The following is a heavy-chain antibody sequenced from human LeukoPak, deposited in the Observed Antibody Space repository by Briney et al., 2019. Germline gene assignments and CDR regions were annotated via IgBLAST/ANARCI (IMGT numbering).Heavy chain of an antibody. D-gene: IGHD3-16*02. Sequence: ASVKVSCKASGYTFTSYGISWVRQAPGQGLEWMGWISAYNGNTNYAQKLQGRVTMTTDTSTSTAYMELRSLRSDDTAVYYCATNYVWGSYRYNPFDYWGQGTLVTVSS. J-gene: IGHJ4*02. CDR1: GYTFTSYG. CDR3: ATNYVWGSYRYNPFDY. V-gene: IGHV1-18*01. CDR2: ISAYNGNT.